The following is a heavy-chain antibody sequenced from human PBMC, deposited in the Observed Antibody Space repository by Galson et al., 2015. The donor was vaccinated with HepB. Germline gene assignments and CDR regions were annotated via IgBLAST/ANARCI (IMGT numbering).Heavy chain of an antibody. Sequence: QSGAEVKKPGESLKISCKGSGYSFTSYCIGWVRQMPGKGLEWMGIIYPGDSDTRYSPSFQGQVTISADKSISTAYLQRSSLKASDTAMYYCARLKAKYYYDSSGRGWFDPWGQGTLVTVSS. CDR3: ARLKAKYYYDSSGRGWFDP. J-gene: IGHJ5*02. CDR2: IYPGDSDT. V-gene: IGHV5-51*01. CDR1: GYSFTSYC. D-gene: IGHD3-22*01.